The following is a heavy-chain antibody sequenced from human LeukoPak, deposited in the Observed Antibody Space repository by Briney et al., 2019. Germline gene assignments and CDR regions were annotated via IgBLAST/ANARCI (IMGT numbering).Heavy chain of an antibody. V-gene: IGHV3-23*01. CDR3: AKEGRRYSGSYSDY. CDR1: GFTFSTYG. Sequence: PGGSLRLSCAASGFTFSTYGMGWVRQAPGQGLEWVSALSGSGGTTYYADSVKGRFTISRDNSRNTLSLQMNSLRADDTAVYYCAKEGRRYSGSYSDYWGQGTLVTVSS. CDR2: LSGSGGTT. J-gene: IGHJ4*02. D-gene: IGHD1-26*01.